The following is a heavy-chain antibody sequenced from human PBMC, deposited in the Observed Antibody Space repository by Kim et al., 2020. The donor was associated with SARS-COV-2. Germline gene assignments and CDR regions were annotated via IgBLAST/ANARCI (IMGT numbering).Heavy chain of an antibody. CDR2: IYYSGSP. D-gene: IGHD6-13*01. CDR3: ARASTGRWYVMDFFDP. J-gene: IGHJ5*02. CDR1: GGSVSSGTYY. V-gene: IGHV4-39*01. Sequence: SETLSLTCTVSGGSVSSGTYYWGWIRQPPGKGLEWVGSIYYSGSPYYNPSFKSRVTISIDTSKNQLSLKVSSVTAADTAAYYCARASTGRWYVMDFFDPWGQGTLVTGSS.